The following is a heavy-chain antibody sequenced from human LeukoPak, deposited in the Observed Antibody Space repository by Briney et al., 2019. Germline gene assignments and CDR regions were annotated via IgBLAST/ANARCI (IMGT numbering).Heavy chain of an antibody. CDR1: GGSFSGYY. V-gene: IGHV4-59*08. CDR3: ARAYDSSGYYFGY. CDR2: IYYSGST. Sequence: PSETLSLTCAVYGGSFSGYYWSRIRQPPGKGLEWIGYIYYSGSTNYNPSLKSRVTISVDTSKNQFSLKLSSVTAADTAVYYCARAYDSSGYYFGYWGQGTLVTVSS. D-gene: IGHD3-22*01. J-gene: IGHJ4*02.